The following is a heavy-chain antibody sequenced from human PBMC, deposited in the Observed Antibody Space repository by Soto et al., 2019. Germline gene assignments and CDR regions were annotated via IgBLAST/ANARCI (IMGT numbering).Heavy chain of an antibody. V-gene: IGHV4-30-2*01. J-gene: IGHJ4*02. D-gene: IGHD1-20*01. CDR1: GGSISSGGYS. CDR2: MYHSGST. Sequence: PSETLSLTCAVSGGSISSGGYSWSWIRQPPGKGLEWIGYMYHSGSTYYNPSLKSRVTISIDRSKNQFSLKLSSVTAADTAIYYSTRVSAYGGQGTRVTVPS. CDR3: TRVSAY.